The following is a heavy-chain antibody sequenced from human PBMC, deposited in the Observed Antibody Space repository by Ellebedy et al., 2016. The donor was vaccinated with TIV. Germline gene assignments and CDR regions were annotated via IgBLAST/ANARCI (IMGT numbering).Heavy chain of an antibody. CDR1: GDSISNVFW. J-gene: IGHJ4*02. D-gene: IGHD6-19*01. V-gene: IGHV4-4*02. CDR3: AEGRSGWYYFDY. Sequence: SETLSLTCAVSGDSISNVFWWSWARQPPGGGLGWNGEVYHRGNNTYNPSLKSRATISLDKSQNQFSLMLTSVTAADTAVYYCAEGRSGWYYFDYWGQGTPVTVSS. CDR2: VYHRGNN.